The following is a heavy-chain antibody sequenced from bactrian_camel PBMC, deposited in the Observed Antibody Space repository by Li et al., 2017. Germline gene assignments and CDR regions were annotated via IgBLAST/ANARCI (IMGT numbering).Heavy chain of an antibody. V-gene: IGHV3S40*01. Sequence: VQLVESGGNLVQPGGSLRLSCAASGFTFSSYGMTWVRQAPGKGLEWVSGIDKAGGSGPAVYADSVKGRFTISRDNAKNTLYPQMNSLKTEDTAVYYCAAAGGSAWGQGTQVTVS. J-gene: IGHJ4*01. CDR2: IDKAGGSGPA. CDR3: AAAGGSA. D-gene: IGHD5*01. CDR1: GFTFSSYG.